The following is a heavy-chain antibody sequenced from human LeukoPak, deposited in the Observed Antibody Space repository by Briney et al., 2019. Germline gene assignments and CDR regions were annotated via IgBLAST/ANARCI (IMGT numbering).Heavy chain of an antibody. V-gene: IGHV1-18*01. J-gene: IGHJ4*02. D-gene: IGHD2-15*01. CDR1: GYPFANFA. Sequence: GASVKVSCKASGYPFANFAISWVRQARGQGLEWVGWISGDKGPTYYAQKLQDRVTLTTDTSTSTAYMELTNLRSDDTAMYYCARGGYSDFWGQGTLVTVSS. CDR2: ISGDKGPT. CDR3: ARGGYSDF.